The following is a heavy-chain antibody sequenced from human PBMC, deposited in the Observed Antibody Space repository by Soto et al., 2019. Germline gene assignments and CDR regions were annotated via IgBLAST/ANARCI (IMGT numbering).Heavy chain of an antibody. J-gene: IGHJ4*02. CDR1: GGSISSYY. D-gene: IGHD2-21*02. CDR3: ARSGAPYCGGDCYPDYFDY. V-gene: IGHV4-59*08. Sequence: SETLSLTCTVSGGSISSYYWSWIRQPPGKGLEWIGYIYYSGSTNYNPSLKSRVTISVDTSKNQFSLKLSPVTAADTAVYYCARSGAPYCGGDCYPDYFDYWGQGTLVTVSS. CDR2: IYYSGST.